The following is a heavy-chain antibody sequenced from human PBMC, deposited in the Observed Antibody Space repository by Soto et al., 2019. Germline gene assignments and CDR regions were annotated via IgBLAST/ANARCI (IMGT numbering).Heavy chain of an antibody. J-gene: IGHJ4*02. D-gene: IGHD3-22*01. CDR2: ISYDGSNK. V-gene: IGHV3-30*18. CDR3: ANDYYVSASSYYFDP. CDR1: GFTFSSYG. Sequence: LRLSCAASGFTFSSYGMHWVRQAPGKGLEWVAVISYDGSNKYYADSVKGRFTISRDNSKNTLYLQMNSLRAEDTAVYYCANDYYVSASSYYFDPWGQGTLVTVSS.